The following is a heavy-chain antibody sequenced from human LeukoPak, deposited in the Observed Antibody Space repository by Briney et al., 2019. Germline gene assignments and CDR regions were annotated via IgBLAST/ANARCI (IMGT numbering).Heavy chain of an antibody. V-gene: IGHV4-30-4*01. CDR2: IYYSGST. CDR3: VSYYYDSSGYLAPFDY. D-gene: IGHD3-22*01. CDR1: GGSISSGDYY. Sequence: PSETLSLTCTVSGGSISSGDYYWSWIRQPPGKGLEWIGYIYYSGSTYYNPSLKGRVTISVDTSKNQFSLKLSSVTAADTAVYYCVSYYYDSSGYLAPFDYWGQGTLVTVSS. J-gene: IGHJ4*02.